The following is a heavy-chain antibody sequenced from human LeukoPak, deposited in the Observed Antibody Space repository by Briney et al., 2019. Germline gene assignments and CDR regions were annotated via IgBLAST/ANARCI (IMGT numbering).Heavy chain of an antibody. V-gene: IGHV4-38-2*02. D-gene: IGHD4-17*01. Sequence: SETLSLTCTVSGYSISSGYYWGWIRQPPGKGLEWIGSMYHSGSTYHNPSLKSRVTMSVDTSKNQFSLKLSSVTAADTAVYYCARLSTVTTSFDYWGQGTLVTVSS. CDR1: GYSISSGYY. CDR2: MYHSGST. J-gene: IGHJ4*02. CDR3: ARLSTVTTSFDY.